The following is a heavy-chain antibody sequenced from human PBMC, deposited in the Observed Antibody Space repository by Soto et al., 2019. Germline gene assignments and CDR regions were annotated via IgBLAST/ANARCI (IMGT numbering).Heavy chain of an antibody. Sequence: EVQLVESGGGLVRTGGSLRLSCAASGFTFSSYSMNWVRQAPGEGLEWVSSITTYSTSIYYADSVKGRFTISRDNAKNSLFLQMKSLRAEDTAVYYCARVYGDYIPDAFNIWGQGTMVTVSS. CDR2: ITTYSTSI. D-gene: IGHD4-17*01. J-gene: IGHJ3*02. V-gene: IGHV3-21*01. CDR3: ARVYGDYIPDAFNI. CDR1: GFTFSSYS.